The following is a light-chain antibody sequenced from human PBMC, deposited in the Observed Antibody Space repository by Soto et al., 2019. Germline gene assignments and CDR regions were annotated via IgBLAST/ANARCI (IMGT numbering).Light chain of an antibody. V-gene: IGKV3-20*01. CDR2: GAS. Sequence: ENVLTQSPGTLSLSRGERATLSCRASQTVYNGFLAWYQQKPGQAPRLLIYGASSRATGIPDRFSGSGSGTDFTLTISSLEPEDFAVYYCQQYVSSPRTFGQGTKVDIK. CDR3: QQYVSSPRT. CDR1: QTVYNGF. J-gene: IGKJ1*01.